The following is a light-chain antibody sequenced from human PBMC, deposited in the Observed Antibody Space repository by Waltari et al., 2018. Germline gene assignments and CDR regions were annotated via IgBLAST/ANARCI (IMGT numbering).Light chain of an antibody. J-gene: IGKJ1*01. CDR3: HQYYDTLWT. CDR2: WAS. V-gene: IGKV4-1*01. CDR1: QSIFYSSHNKNY. Sequence: IVMTQSPASLAVSLCERATIQRKPSQSIFYSSHNKNYLGWYQQKPGQAPKLLIYWASAREPGVPDRFSGSGSGTDFTLTITSVQAEDVAVYYCHQYYDTLWTFGQGTTVEIK.